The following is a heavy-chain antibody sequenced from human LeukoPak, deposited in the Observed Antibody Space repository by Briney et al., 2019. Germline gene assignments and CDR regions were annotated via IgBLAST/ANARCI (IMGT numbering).Heavy chain of an antibody. CDR2: INHSGST. Sequence: SETLSLTCAVYGGSFSGYYWSWIRQPPGKGLEWIGEINHSGSTNYNPSLKSRVTISVDTSKNQFSLKLSSVTAADTAVYYCARGSTVTYLYYYYYGMDVWGQGTTVIVSS. V-gene: IGHV4-34*01. D-gene: IGHD4-17*01. J-gene: IGHJ6*02. CDR1: GGSFSGYY. CDR3: ARGSTVTYLYYYYYGMDV.